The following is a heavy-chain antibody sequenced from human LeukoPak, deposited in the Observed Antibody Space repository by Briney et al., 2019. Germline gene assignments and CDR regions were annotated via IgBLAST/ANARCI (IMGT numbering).Heavy chain of an antibody. J-gene: IGHJ4*02. Sequence: SETLSLTCAVSGGSFSGYYWSWIRQPPGKGLEWIGEINHSGSTNYNPSLKSRVTISVDTSKNQFSLKLGSVTAADTAVYYCARGSGSYPFDYWGQGTLVTVSS. CDR2: INHSGST. D-gene: IGHD3-10*01. CDR3: ARGSGSYPFDY. CDR1: GGSFSGYY. V-gene: IGHV4-34*01.